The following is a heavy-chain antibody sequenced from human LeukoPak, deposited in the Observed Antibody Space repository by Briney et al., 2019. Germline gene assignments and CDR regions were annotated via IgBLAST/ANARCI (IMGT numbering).Heavy chain of an antibody. CDR3: ARGAMGNVDY. CDR2: INHSGST. Sequence: SETLSLTCAVYGGSFSGYYWSCIRQPPGKGLEWIGEINHSGSTNYNPSLKSRVTISVDTSKNQFSLKLNSVTAADTAVFYCARGAMGNVDYWGQGTLVTVSS. J-gene: IGHJ4*02. D-gene: IGHD5-18*01. CDR1: GGSFSGYY. V-gene: IGHV4-34*01.